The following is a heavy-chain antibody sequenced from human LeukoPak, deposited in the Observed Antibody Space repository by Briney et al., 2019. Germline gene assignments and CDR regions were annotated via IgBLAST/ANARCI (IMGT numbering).Heavy chain of an antibody. J-gene: IGHJ4*02. CDR2: IRYDGSHK. CDR1: GFTFSSYG. Sequence: GGSLRLSCAASGFTFSSYGMHWVRQAPGKGLEWVAFIRYDGSHKYYADSVKGRFTISRDNSKNTLHLQMNSLRAEDTAVYYCATTAHGDHDYWGQGTLVTVSS. V-gene: IGHV3-30*02. CDR3: ATTAHGDHDY. D-gene: IGHD4-17*01.